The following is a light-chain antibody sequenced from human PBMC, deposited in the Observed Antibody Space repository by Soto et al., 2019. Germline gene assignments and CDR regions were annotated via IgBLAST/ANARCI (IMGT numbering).Light chain of an antibody. Sequence: EIVLTQYPATLSLSPGEIATLSCRSSPSVSSYLAWYQQKPGQAPRLLIYDASNRATGIPARFSGSGSGTDFTLTITSLEPEDFAVYYCQHSRNWLSFGGGTKVEIK. V-gene: IGKV3-11*01. CDR2: DAS. CDR1: PSVSSY. CDR3: QHSRNWLS. J-gene: IGKJ4*01.